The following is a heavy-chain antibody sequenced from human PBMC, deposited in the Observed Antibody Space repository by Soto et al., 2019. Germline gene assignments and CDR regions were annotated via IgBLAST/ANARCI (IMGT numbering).Heavy chain of an antibody. CDR3: ARARLVVEGRFDY. D-gene: IGHD3-22*01. Sequence: QVQLVESGGGLVKPGGSLRLSCAASGFSFSDYYMNWIRQAPGKGLEWLSYISSTATYTNYADSVRGRFTISRDSAKNSLYLDMNGLRAEDTAVYYCARARLVVEGRFDYWGQGNLVTVSS. CDR2: ISSTATYT. CDR1: GFSFSDYY. J-gene: IGHJ4*02. V-gene: IGHV3-11*06.